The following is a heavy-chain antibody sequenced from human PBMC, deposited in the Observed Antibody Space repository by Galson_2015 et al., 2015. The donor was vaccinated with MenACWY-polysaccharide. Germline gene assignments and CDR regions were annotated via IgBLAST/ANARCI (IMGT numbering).Heavy chain of an antibody. CDR3: ARGRGGDFDY. D-gene: IGHD2-15*01. V-gene: IGHV3-74*03. CDR1: GFTFSSYW. CDR2: IKSDGSSI. Sequence: SLRLSCAASGFTFSSYWMHWVRQAPGKGLVWVSRIKSDGSSITYADFVRGRFTISRDNAKNTLYLQMNSLRAEDTAVYYCARGRGGDFDYWGQGTLVTVSS. J-gene: IGHJ4*02.